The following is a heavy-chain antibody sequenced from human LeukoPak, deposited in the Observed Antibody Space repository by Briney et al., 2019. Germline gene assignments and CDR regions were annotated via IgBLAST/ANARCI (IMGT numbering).Heavy chain of an antibody. D-gene: IGHD3-9*01. CDR3: ARHVWLQPFDY. J-gene: IGHJ4*02. V-gene: IGHV4-59*08. CDR2: IYYSGST. CDR1: GGSMNSYY. Sequence: PSETLSLTCSVSGGSMNSYYWSWIRQSPGKGLEWIGYIYYSGSTNYNPSLKSRVTISVDTSKNQFSLKLSSVTAADTAVYYCARHVWLQPFDYWGQGTLVTVSS.